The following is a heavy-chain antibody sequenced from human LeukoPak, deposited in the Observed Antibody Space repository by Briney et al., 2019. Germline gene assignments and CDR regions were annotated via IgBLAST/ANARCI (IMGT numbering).Heavy chain of an antibody. CDR3: ARGFPDPDLRGIYGMDV. D-gene: IGHD2-15*01. CDR1: GFTLSSYS. Sequence: GGSLRLSCAASGFTLSSYSMNWVRQAPGKGLEGVSSISSSSSYIYYADSVKGRFTISRDNAKNSLYLQMNSLRAEDTAVYYCARGFPDPDLRGIYGMDVWGQGTTVTVSS. J-gene: IGHJ6*02. V-gene: IGHV3-21*01. CDR2: ISSSSSYI.